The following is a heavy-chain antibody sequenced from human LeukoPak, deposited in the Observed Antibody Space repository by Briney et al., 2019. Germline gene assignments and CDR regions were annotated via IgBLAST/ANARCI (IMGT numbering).Heavy chain of an antibody. D-gene: IGHD3-9*01. CDR2: INTNTGNP. V-gene: IGHV7-4-1*02. CDR1: GYSFTTYG. CDR3: ARLDILTGYCWFDP. J-gene: IGHJ5*02. Sequence: ASVKVSCKASGYSFTTYGISWVRQAPGQGLEWMGWINTNTGNPTYAQGFTGRFVFSLDTSVSTAYLQISSLKAEDTAVYYCARLDILTGYCWFDPWGQGTLVTVSS.